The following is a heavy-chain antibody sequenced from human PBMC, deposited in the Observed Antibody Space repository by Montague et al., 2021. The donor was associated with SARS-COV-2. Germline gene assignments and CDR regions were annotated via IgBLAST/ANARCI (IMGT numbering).Heavy chain of an antibody. CDR1: GGSITIYNHY. CDR2: IYYSGST. D-gene: IGHD6-25*01. Sequence: SETLSLTCTVFGGSITIYNHYWTWIRQPPGKGLEWIGSIYYSGSTYYNPSLESRVTMSADTSKYQFFLRVTSVTAADTAVYYCARGKRLPGNYYFDYWGQGFLVTVSS. J-gene: IGHJ4*02. V-gene: IGHV4-39*02. CDR3: ARGKRLPGNYYFDY.